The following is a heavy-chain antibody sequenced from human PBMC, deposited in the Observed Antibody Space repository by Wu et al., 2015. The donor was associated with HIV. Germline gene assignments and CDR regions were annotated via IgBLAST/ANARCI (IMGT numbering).Heavy chain of an antibody. V-gene: IGHV1-69*16. Sequence: QVQLVQSGAEVKKPGSSVKVSCKASGGTFSTYTMNWVRQAPGQGLEWMGRIIPALGTVKYAQNFQGRVTITTDGTDESTSTAYMELSSLRSDDTAVYFCARGGPSGGYYDSGIYYFDTWGQGTLVTVSS. CDR3: ARGGPSGGYYDSGIYYFDT. CDR1: GGTFSTYT. CDR2: IIPALGTV. D-gene: IGHD3-22*01. J-gene: IGHJ4*02.